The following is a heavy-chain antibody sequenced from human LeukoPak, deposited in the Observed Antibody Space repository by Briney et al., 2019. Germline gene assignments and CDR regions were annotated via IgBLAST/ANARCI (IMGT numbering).Heavy chain of an antibody. CDR1: GYTFSSYG. V-gene: IGHV1-18*01. CDR3: ARDRPYYDVLTGYYNPFDY. Sequence: ASVKVSCTASGYTFSSYGISWVRQAPGQGPEWMGWISTYNGNTNYAQKLQGRVTMTTDTSTSTAYMELRSLRSDDTAVYYCARDRPYYDVLTGYYNPFDYWGQGTLVTVSS. CDR2: ISTYNGNT. J-gene: IGHJ4*02. D-gene: IGHD3-9*01.